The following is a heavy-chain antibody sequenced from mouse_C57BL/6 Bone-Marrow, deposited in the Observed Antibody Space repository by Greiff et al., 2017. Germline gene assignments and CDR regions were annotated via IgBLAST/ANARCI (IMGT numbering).Heavy chain of an antibody. V-gene: IGHV1-64*01. Sequence: QVQLQQPGAELVTPGASVKLSCKASGYTFTSYWMHWVKQRPGQGLEWIGMIHPNSGSTNYNEKFKSKATLTVDKSSSTAYMQLSSLTSEDSAVYYCARLLTVRAYWGQGTLVTVSA. J-gene: IGHJ3*01. CDR2: IHPNSGST. CDR3: ARLLTVRAY. CDR1: GYTFTSYW. D-gene: IGHD4-1*01.